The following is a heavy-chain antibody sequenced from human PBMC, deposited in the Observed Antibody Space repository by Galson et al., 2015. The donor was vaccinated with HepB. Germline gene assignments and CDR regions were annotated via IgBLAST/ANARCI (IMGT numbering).Heavy chain of an antibody. CDR3: ARSDLYGDYEGLYFDY. D-gene: IGHD4-17*01. Sequence: SVKVSCKASGGTFGSYAISWVRQAPGQGLEWMGGIVPIFGTANYAQKFQGRVTITADESTSTAYMELSSLRSEDTAVYYCARSDLYGDYEGLYFDYWGQGTLVTVSS. J-gene: IGHJ4*02. V-gene: IGHV1-69*13. CDR1: GGTFGSYA. CDR2: IVPIFGTA.